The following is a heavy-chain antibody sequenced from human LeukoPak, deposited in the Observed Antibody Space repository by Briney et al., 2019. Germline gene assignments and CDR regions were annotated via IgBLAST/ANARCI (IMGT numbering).Heavy chain of an antibody. Sequence: GGSLRLSCAAPGFAFSSYGIHWVRQAPGKGLDWVAFISYDGSNNYYADSVKGRFTISRDNSKNTLYLQMNSLRAEDTAVYYCAKHSSSSNYYYGMDVWGPGTTVTVSS. V-gene: IGHV3-30*18. CDR2: ISYDGSNN. CDR1: GFAFSSYG. CDR3: AKHSSSSNYYYGMDV. D-gene: IGHD6-6*01. J-gene: IGHJ6*02.